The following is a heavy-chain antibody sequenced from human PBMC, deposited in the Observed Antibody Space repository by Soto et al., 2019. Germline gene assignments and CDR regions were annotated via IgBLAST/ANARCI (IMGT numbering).Heavy chain of an antibody. D-gene: IGHD2-8*01. Sequence: XDSLKVSWQSSGDSFATYWIGWVLQMPGKGLEWMGIIYPGDSDTMYSPSFQGQVIISADLSSTTTYLQWSSLKASDTAIYYCARQNGVDPANGWIDPCGQGTLVTVSS. J-gene: IGHJ5*02. CDR2: IYPGDSDT. CDR1: GDSFATYW. V-gene: IGHV5-51*01. CDR3: ARQNGVDPANGWIDP.